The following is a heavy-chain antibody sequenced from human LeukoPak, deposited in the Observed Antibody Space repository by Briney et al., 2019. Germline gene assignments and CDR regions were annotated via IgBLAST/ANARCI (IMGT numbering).Heavy chain of an antibody. CDR2: INWNGGST. Sequence: PGRSLRLSRAPSGFIFSNAWMSWVRQAPGKGLEWVSGINWNGGSTGYADSVKGRFTISRDNAKNSLYLQMNSLRAEDTALYYCARDRVSSGWSYYFDYWGQGTLVTVST. V-gene: IGHV3-20*04. CDR1: GFIFSNAW. D-gene: IGHD6-19*01. CDR3: ARDRVSSGWSYYFDY. J-gene: IGHJ4*02.